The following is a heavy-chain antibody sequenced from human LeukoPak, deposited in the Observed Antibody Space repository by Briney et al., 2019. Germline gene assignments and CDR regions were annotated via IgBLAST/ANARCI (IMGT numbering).Heavy chain of an antibody. CDR3: ARAPHYYDSSGYNAPFDY. D-gene: IGHD3-22*01. J-gene: IGHJ4*02. CDR1: GFTVSSSY. CDR2: IWYDGSNK. Sequence: GGSLRLSCAASGFTVSSSYMSWVRQAPGKGLEWVAVIWYDGSNKYYADSVKGRFTISRDNSKNTLYLQMNSLRAEDTAVYYCARAPHYYDSSGYNAPFDYWGQGTLVTVSS. V-gene: IGHV3-33*08.